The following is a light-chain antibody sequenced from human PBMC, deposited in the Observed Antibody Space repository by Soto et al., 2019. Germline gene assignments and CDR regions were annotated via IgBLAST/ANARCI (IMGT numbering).Light chain of an antibody. CDR1: SSNIGAGYD. Sequence: ISCTGSSSNIGAGYDVHWYKQLPGAAPTLVIFNNLNRPSGVPERFSGSKSGTSASLVISGLQAEDEADYYCQSFDSSLRVYVFGSGTKVTVL. CDR3: QSFDSSLRVYV. CDR2: NNL. V-gene: IGLV1-40*01. J-gene: IGLJ1*01.